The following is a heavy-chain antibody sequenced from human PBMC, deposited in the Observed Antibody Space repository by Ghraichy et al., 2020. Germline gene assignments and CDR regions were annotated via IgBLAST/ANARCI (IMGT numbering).Heavy chain of an antibody. CDR2: INHSGST. V-gene: IGHV4-34*01. CDR3: ARPAKAAFDV. J-gene: IGHJ3*01. CDR1: GGSFSGYY. Sequence: SETLSLTCAVYGGSFSGYYWSWIRQPPGKGLEWIGEINHSGSTNYNPSLKSRVTISVDTSKNQFSLKLSSVTAADTDVYYCARPAKAAFDVWGQGTMVTVSS.